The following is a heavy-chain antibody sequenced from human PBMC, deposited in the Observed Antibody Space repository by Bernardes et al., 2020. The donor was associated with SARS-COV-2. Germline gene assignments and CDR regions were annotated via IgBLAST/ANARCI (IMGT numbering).Heavy chain of an antibody. CDR1: GFTFSNAW. CDR2: IKSKTDGGTT. J-gene: IGHJ6*02. CDR3: TTAVGDFWSGYLIYYYYYGMDV. Sequence: GGSLRLSCAASGFTFSNAWMSWVRQAPGKGLEWVGRIKSKTDGGTTDYAAPVKGRFTISRDDSKNTLYLQMNSLKTEDTAVYYCTTAVGDFWSGYLIYYYYYGMDVWGQGTTVTVSS. V-gene: IGHV3-15*01. D-gene: IGHD3-3*01.